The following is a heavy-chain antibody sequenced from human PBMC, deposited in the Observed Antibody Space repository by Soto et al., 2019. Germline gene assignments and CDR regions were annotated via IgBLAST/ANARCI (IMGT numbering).Heavy chain of an antibody. V-gene: IGHV4-59*01. Sequence: SETLSLTCTVSGGSISSYYWSWIRQPPGKGLEWIGYIYYSGSTNYNPSLTSRVTISVDTSKNQFSLKLSSVTAADTAVYYCARGFHGYYCSGSYYSDFAFWGQGTLVTVSS. D-gene: IGHD3-10*01. CDR1: GGSISSYY. J-gene: IGHJ4*02. CDR2: IYYSGST. CDR3: ARGFHGYYCSGSYYSDFAF.